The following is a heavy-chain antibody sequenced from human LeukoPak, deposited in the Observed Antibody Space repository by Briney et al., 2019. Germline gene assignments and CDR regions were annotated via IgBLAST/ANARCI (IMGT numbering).Heavy chain of an antibody. D-gene: IGHD3-10*01. V-gene: IGHV3-30*03. Sequence: GGSLRLSCAASGFTFSSYGIHWVRQAPGKGLEWVAVISYDGTNKYYADSVKGRITISRDNSENTLYLQMSSLRAEDTAVYYCAWLNNLVRGVPDYWGQGTQVTVSA. CDR3: AWLNNLVRGVPDY. CDR2: ISYDGTNK. J-gene: IGHJ4*02. CDR1: GFTFSSYG.